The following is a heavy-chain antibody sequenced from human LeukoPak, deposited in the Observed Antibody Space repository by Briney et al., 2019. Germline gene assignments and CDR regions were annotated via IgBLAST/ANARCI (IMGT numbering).Heavy chain of an antibody. J-gene: IGHJ4*02. D-gene: IGHD2-2*01. CDR3: AREGPAGGDY. Sequence: SQTLSLTCAVSGGSISSGGYSWSWIRQPPGKGLEWIGYIYHSGSTYYNPSLKSRVTISVDRSKNQFSLKLSSVTAADTAVYYCAREGPAGGDYWGQGTLVTVSS. CDR1: GGSISSGGYS. V-gene: IGHV4-30-2*01. CDR2: IYHSGST.